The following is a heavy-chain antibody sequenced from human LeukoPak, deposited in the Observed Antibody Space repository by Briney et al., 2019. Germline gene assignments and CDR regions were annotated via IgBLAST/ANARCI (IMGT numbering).Heavy chain of an antibody. D-gene: IGHD2-8*01. CDR1: GYTFTGYY. CDR2: INPNSGGT. CDR3: ARGGSRYCTNGVCFIY. V-gene: IGHV1-2*02. Sequence: ASVKVSCKASGYTFTGYYMHWVRQAPGQGLEWMGWINPNSGGTNHAQKFQGRVTMTRDTSISTAYMELSRLRSDDTAVYYCARGGSRYCTNGVCFIYWGQGTLVTVSS. J-gene: IGHJ4*02.